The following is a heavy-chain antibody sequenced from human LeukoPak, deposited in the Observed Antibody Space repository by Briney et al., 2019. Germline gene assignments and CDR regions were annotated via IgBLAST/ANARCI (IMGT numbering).Heavy chain of an antibody. CDR3: AREGYSAYGLDY. V-gene: IGHV3-21*01. D-gene: IGHD5-12*01. J-gene: IGHJ4*02. CDR2: ISSSTYI. CDR1: GFIFSSYN. Sequence: PGGSLRLSCVASGFIFSSYNINWVRQAPGKGLEWVSSISSSTYISYADSVKGRFTISRDNAQNSLDLQMDSLRVEDTAVYYCAREGYSAYGLDYWGQGTLVTVSS.